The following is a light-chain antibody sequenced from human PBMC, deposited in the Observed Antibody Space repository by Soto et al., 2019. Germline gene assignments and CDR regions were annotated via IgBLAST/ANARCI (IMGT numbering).Light chain of an antibody. Sequence: QSVLTQPPSASGSPGQSVTISCTGTSSDVGGYDYVSWYQQHPGKAPKLMIYEVTIRPSGVSDRFSGSKSGNTASLTVSGLQAEDEADYYCSSYAGSNNLGVFGTGTKVTVL. J-gene: IGLJ1*01. CDR2: EVT. V-gene: IGLV2-8*01. CDR1: SSDVGGYDY. CDR3: SSYAGSNNLGV.